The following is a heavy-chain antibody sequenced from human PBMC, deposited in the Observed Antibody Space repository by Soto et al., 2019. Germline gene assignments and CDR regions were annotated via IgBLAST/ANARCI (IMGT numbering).Heavy chain of an antibody. CDR3: ARDSRDFSSSGGLDV. Sequence: QVQLQESGPGLVKPSETLSLTCTVSGGSVNSDSYYWTWIRQPPGKRLEWIGSLYYSGSTNYNPSLKGRVTRSVDTSKNQFYLKVSSVTVADTAVYFCARDSRDFSSSGGLDVWGQGTTVTVSS. V-gene: IGHV4-61*01. CDR1: GGSVNSDSYY. J-gene: IGHJ6*02. CDR2: LYYSGST. D-gene: IGHD3-10*01.